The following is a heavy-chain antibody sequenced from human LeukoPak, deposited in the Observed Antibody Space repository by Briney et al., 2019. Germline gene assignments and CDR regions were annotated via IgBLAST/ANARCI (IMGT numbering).Heavy chain of an antibody. Sequence: AASVKVSCKASGYTFTSYAISWVRQAPGQGLEWMGGIIPIFGTSNYAQSFLGRVVFTADKSTTTVYMELNSLISDDTAVYYCAKSATYYDGGGYYCWNWFDPWGRGTQVTVSS. CDR3: AKSATYYDGGGYYCWNWFDP. J-gene: IGHJ5*02. V-gene: IGHV1-69*06. CDR1: GYTFTSYA. CDR2: IIPIFGTS. D-gene: IGHD3-22*01.